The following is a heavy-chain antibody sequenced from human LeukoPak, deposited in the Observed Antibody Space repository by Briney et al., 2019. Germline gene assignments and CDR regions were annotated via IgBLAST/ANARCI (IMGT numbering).Heavy chain of an antibody. D-gene: IGHD5-24*01. Sequence: PGGSLRLSCVASGVTFSSYAMGWVRQPPGEMPEWVSSLTDMGGTTYYVDSVKGRFYISRDNSKTKLYLHINSLRAEDTAMYYCAKKRDAFDLWGQGTVVAVSS. CDR3: AKKRDAFDL. CDR2: LTDMGGTT. J-gene: IGHJ3*01. V-gene: IGHV3-23*01. CDR1: GVTFSSYA.